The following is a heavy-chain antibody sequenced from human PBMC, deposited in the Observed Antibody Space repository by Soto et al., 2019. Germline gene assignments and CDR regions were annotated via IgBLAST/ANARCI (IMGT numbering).Heavy chain of an antibody. Sequence: PSETLSLTCAVSGYSISSGYYWAWIRQPPGKGLEWIGSIYHTGSTYYNPSLKSRVTMSVDTSKNRFSLKLSSVTAADTAMYYCESCSGSYYEFDYWGQGTLVTV. CDR1: GYSISSGYY. CDR2: IYHTGST. CDR3: ESCSGSYYEFDY. D-gene: IGHD1-26*01. V-gene: IGHV4-38-2*01. J-gene: IGHJ4*02.